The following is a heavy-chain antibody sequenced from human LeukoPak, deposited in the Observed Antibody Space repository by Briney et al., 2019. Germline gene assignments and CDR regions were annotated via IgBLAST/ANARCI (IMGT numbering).Heavy chain of an antibody. D-gene: IGHD5-18*01. CDR3: ARSVDTAMVRRYYFDY. V-gene: IGHV1-8*03. CDR2: LNPNSGNT. J-gene: IGHJ4*02. CDR1: GYTFTSYD. Sequence: GASVKVSCKASGYTFTSYDINWVRQATGQGLEWMGWLNPNSGNTGYAQKFQGRVTITRNTSINTAYMELSSLRSDDTAVYYCARSVDTAMVRRYYFDYWGQGTLVTVSS.